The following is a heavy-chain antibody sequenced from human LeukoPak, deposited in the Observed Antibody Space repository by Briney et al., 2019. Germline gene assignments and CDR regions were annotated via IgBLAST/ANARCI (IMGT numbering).Heavy chain of an antibody. V-gene: IGHV5-51*01. Sequence: GESLKISCHASGYSFTSYWIGWVRQRPGKGLEWVGVMYPGESDTRYSPSFQGQVTISADKSISTAYLQWSSLKASDTAMYYCARRIQHDILTVWYFDLWGRGTLVTVSS. D-gene: IGHD3-9*01. CDR3: ARRIQHDILTVWYFDL. CDR2: MYPGESDT. J-gene: IGHJ2*01. CDR1: GYSFTSYW.